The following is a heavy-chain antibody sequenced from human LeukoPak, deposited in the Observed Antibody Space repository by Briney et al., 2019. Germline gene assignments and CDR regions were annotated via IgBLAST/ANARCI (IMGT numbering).Heavy chain of an antibody. Sequence: PGGSLRLSCAAPGFTFSSYAMSWVRQAPGKGLEWVSAISGSGGSTYYADSVKGRFTISRDNSKNTLYLQMNSLRAEDTAVYYCANYDYGDYVPAYYFDYWGQGTLVTVSS. D-gene: IGHD4-17*01. CDR2: ISGSGGST. J-gene: IGHJ4*02. CDR1: GFTFSSYA. CDR3: ANYDYGDYVPAYYFDY. V-gene: IGHV3-23*01.